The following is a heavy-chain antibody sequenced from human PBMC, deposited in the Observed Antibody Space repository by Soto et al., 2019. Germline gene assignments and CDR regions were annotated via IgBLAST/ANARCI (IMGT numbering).Heavy chain of an antibody. CDR2: ISGSDGQT. V-gene: IGHV3-23*01. CDR3: VKDYSGNSPGY. CDR1: GFTFRSYA. Sequence: EVQLLESGGGLAQPGGSLRLSCAASGFTFRSYAMTWVRQAPGKGLEWVSGISGSDGQTIYADSVKGRFIISRDNSKNTLYLQMDSLRAEDTAVYYCVKDYSGNSPGYWGQGTLVTVSS. J-gene: IGHJ4*02. D-gene: IGHD4-4*01.